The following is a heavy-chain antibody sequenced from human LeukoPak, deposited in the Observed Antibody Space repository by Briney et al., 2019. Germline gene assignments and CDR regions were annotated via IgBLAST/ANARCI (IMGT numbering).Heavy chain of an antibody. V-gene: IGHV3-23*01. Sequence: GGSLRLSCAASGFTFSSYAMSWVRQAPGRGLEWVSAISGSGGSTYYADSVKGRFTISRDNSKNTLYLQMNSLRAEDTAVYYCAKDSQTQYCSGGSCYRRNWFDPWGQGTLVTVSS. CDR3: AKDSQTQYCSGGSCYRRNWFDP. J-gene: IGHJ5*02. CDR1: GFTFSSYA. D-gene: IGHD2-15*01. CDR2: ISGSGGST.